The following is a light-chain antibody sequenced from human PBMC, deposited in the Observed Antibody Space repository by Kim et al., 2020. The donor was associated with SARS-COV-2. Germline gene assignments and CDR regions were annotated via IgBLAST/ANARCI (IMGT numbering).Light chain of an antibody. CDR3: AAWIDNVNGYV. J-gene: IGLJ1*01. Sequence: GKSVTTSCCSSSTSGGTSVITWYQTHPRTAHLLLLYNNDRRPLGVPDRFSGSNSGPAASLAISGLHSAEEADYYCAAWIDNVNGYVFGTGTKVTVL. CDR1: STSGGTSV. CDR2: NND. V-gene: IGLV1-44*01.